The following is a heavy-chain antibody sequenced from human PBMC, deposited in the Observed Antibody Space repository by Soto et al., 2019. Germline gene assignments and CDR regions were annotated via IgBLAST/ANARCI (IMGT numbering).Heavy chain of an antibody. V-gene: IGHV3-9*01. CDR1: GFTFKKYT. Sequence: GGSLRLSCASSGFTFKKYTMHLVRQAPGKGLEWVSGVNWNSGRIGYADSVKGRFTISRDNAKTSLYLQMNSLRAEDTALYYCAKDRGSGSYAANYYYGMDVWGQGTTVTV. D-gene: IGHD3-10*01. CDR2: VNWNSGRI. CDR3: AKDRGSGSYAANYYYGMDV. J-gene: IGHJ6*02.